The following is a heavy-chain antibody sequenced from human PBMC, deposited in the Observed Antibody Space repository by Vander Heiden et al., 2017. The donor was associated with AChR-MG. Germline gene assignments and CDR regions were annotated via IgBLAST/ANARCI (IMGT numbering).Heavy chain of an antibody. D-gene: IGHD2-15*01. J-gene: IGHJ4*02. CDR1: AFTFSSYG. Sequence: HVQLVESVGGVVQPGRSPRLSCAASAFTFSSYGMHWVRQGPGKGLEWVAVIWYDGSNKYYAESVKGRGTISRDNSKNTLYLQMKSLRAEETAVYYCAREGLYCSGGSCYGGYFDYWGQGTLVNVSS. CDR2: IWYDGSNK. V-gene: IGHV3-33*01. CDR3: AREGLYCSGGSCYGGYFDY.